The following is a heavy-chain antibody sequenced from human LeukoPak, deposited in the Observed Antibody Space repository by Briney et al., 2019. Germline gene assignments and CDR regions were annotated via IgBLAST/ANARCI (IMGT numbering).Heavy chain of an antibody. Sequence: SGTLSLTCAVYGGSFSGYYWSWIRQPPGKGLEWIGEINHSGSTNYNPSLKSRVTISVDTSKNQFSLKLSSVTAADTAVYYCARGIASTSSYYYGMDVWGQGTTVTVSS. CDR2: INHSGST. CDR3: ARGIASTSSYYYGMDV. V-gene: IGHV4-34*01. CDR1: GGSFSGYY. J-gene: IGHJ6*02. D-gene: IGHD3-3*02.